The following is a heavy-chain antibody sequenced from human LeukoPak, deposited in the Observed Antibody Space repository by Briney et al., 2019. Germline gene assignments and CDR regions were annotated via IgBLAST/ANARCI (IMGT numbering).Heavy chain of an antibody. Sequence: PSETLSLTCAVSGGSISSSNWWSWVRQPPGKGLEWIGEIYHSGSTNYNPSLKSRVTISVDKSKNQFSLKLSSVTAADTAVYYCARDRFSNYSPYYYYGMDVWGQGTTVTVSS. CDR3: ARDRFSNYSPYYYYGMDV. V-gene: IGHV4-4*02. CDR2: IYHSGST. CDR1: GGSISSSNW. D-gene: IGHD4-11*01. J-gene: IGHJ6*02.